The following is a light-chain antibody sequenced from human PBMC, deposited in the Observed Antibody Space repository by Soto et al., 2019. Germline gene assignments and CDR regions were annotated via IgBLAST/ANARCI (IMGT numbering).Light chain of an antibody. CDR2: MVS. CDR3: TSPTPGSLYV. CDR1: SSDVGNYNY. V-gene: IGLV2-14*01. J-gene: IGLJ1*01. Sequence: QSVLTQPACVSGCPGQSITISCTGTSSDVGNYNYVSWYQQYPGRVPKLLIYMVSNRASGVSNRFSGSKSGNTASLTISGLQAEDEADYFCTSPTPGSLYVFGTGTKATLL.